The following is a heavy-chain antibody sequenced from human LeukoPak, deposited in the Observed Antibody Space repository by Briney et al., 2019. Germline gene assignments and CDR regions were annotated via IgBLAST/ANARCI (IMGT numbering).Heavy chain of an antibody. D-gene: IGHD1-26*01. CDR3: ARNYSGTYGGAFDI. CDR1: GGSISSSSYY. V-gene: IGHV4-39*01. J-gene: IGHJ3*02. CDR2: IYYSGST. Sequence: KPSETLSLTCTVSGGSISSSSYYWAWIRQPPGKGLAWIGSIYYSGSTSYNPSLKSRVTISVDTSKNQFSLKLSSVTAADTAVYYCARNYSGTYGGAFDIWGQGTMVTVSS.